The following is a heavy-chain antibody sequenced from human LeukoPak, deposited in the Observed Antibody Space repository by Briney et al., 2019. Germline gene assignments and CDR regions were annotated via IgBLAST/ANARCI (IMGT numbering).Heavy chain of an antibody. CDR3: TIHRTVTKRDYFDY. CDR2: IRSKAYGGTT. D-gene: IGHD4-17*01. J-gene: IGHJ4*02. CDR1: GFTFVDYA. Sequence: GGSLRRSCTASGFTFVDYAMSWFRQAPGKGLEWVGFIRSKAYGGTTEYAASVKGRFTISRDDSKSIAYLQMNSLKTEDTAVYYCTIHRTVTKRDYFDYWGQGTLVTVSS. V-gene: IGHV3-49*03.